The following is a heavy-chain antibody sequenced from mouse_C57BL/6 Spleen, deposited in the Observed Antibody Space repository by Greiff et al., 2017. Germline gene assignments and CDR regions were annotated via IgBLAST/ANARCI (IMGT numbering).Heavy chain of an antibody. Sequence: VQLQQSGAELVKPGASVKISCKASGYAFSSYWMNWVKQRPGKGLEGIGQIYPGDGDTNYNGKFKGKATLTADKSSSTAYMQLSSLTSEDSAVYFCARFYGSSSWYFDVWGTGTTVTVSS. V-gene: IGHV1-80*01. D-gene: IGHD1-1*01. CDR2: IYPGDGDT. J-gene: IGHJ1*03. CDR3: ARFYGSSSWYFDV. CDR1: GYAFSSYW.